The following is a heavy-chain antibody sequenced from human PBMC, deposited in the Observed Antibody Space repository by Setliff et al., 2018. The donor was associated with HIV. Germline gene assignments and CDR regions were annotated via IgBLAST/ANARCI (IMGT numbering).Heavy chain of an antibody. Sequence: GSLRLSCAASGFTFSSYTMSWVRQAPGKGLEWVSSISSSSSYIYYADSVKGRFTISRDNAKNSLYLQMNSLRAEDTAVYYCARAGVVEGYYYYYYMDVWGKGTTVTVSS. CDR3: ARAGVVEGYYYYYYMDV. V-gene: IGHV3-21*01. D-gene: IGHD2-15*01. CDR1: GFTFSSYT. J-gene: IGHJ6*03. CDR2: ISSSSSYI.